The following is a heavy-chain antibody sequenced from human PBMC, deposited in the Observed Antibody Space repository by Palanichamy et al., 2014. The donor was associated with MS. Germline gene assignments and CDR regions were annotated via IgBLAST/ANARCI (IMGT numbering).Heavy chain of an antibody. CDR3: AKDRDIGWFYI. D-gene: IGHD2-15*01. CDR2: IYHDGST. J-gene: IGHJ3*02. V-gene: IGHV4-38-2*02. CDR1: TYSISSDFS. Sequence: QVQLQESGPGLVKPSETLSLTCTVSTYSISSDFSWGWIRQPPGKGLEWIGTIYHDGSTYYNPSLRSRITMSVDTSKNQFALVLTSVTAADTAVYYCAKDRDIGWFYIWSQGTMVTVSS.